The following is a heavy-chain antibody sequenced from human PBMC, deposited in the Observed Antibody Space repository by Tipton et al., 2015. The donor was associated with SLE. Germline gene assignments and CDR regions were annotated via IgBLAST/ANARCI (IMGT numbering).Heavy chain of an antibody. CDR3: ARGGASVLIRNCYFDY. CDR1: GGSISSSKYY. J-gene: IGHJ4*02. Sequence: LRLSCTVSGGSISSSKYYWGWIRQPPGKGLEWIESIYSSGSTYYNPSLKSRVSISVDTSKNQFFLNLRSVTAADTAVYFCARGGASVLIRNCYFDYWGQGSLVTVSS. V-gene: IGHV4-39*07. CDR2: IYSSGST. D-gene: IGHD2-8*01.